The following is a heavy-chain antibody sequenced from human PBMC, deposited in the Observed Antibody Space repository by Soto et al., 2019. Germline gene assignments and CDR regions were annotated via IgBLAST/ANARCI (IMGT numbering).Heavy chain of an antibody. CDR2: ISAYNGNT. D-gene: IGHD4-4*01. CDR1: GFTFTSYG. Sequence: GASVKVSCKASGFTFTSYGFSWVRQAPGQGLEWMGWISAYNGNTNYAQKLQGRVTISVDTSKNQFSLKLSSVTAADTAVYYCARHEPGDDYSIHNWFDPWGQGTLVTVSS. V-gene: IGHV1-18*01. CDR3: ARHEPGDDYSIHNWFDP. J-gene: IGHJ5*02.